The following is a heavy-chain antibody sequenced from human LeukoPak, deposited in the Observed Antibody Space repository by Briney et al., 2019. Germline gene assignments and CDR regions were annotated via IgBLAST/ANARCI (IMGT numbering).Heavy chain of an antibody. CDR3: ARGTYCSSITCYNVVDAFDI. CDR1: GGSISSYY. D-gene: IGHD2-2*02. V-gene: IGHV4-59*01. J-gene: IGHJ3*02. Sequence: PSETLSLTCTVSGGSISSYYWSWIRQPPGKGLEWIGYIYYSGSTNYNPSLKSRVTISVDTSKNQFSLKLSSVTAADTAVYYCARGTYCSSITCYNVVDAFDIWGQGTMVTVSS. CDR2: IYYSGST.